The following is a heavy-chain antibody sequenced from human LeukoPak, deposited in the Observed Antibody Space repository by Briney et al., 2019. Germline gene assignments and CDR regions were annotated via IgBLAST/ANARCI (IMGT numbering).Heavy chain of an antibody. CDR1: GGTFSRYA. Sequence: ASVKVSCKAPGGTFSRYAISWVRQAPGQGLEWMGGSSPMFGTTNYAQKFQGRVTITADESTSTAYMELSSLRSEDTAVYYCARDSLRTAIAMAGGNWFDPWGQGTLVTASS. J-gene: IGHJ5*02. CDR3: ARDSLRTAIAMAGGNWFDP. V-gene: IGHV1-69*13. D-gene: IGHD6-19*01. CDR2: SSPMFGTT.